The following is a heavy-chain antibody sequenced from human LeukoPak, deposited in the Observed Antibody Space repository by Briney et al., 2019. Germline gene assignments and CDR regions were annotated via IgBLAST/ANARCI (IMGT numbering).Heavy chain of an antibody. Sequence: PSETLSLTCTVSGGSISSYYWSWIRPPAGKGVEWIGRIYTSGSTNYNPSLKSRVTISVDKSKNQFSLKLSSVTAADTAVYYCARSYQLLLDVWGKGTTVTVSS. CDR3: ARSYQLLLDV. CDR1: GGSISSYY. CDR2: IYTSGST. J-gene: IGHJ6*04. V-gene: IGHV4-4*07. D-gene: IGHD6-6*01.